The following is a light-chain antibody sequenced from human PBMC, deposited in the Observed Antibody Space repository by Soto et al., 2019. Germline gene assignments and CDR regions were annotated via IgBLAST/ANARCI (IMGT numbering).Light chain of an antibody. V-gene: IGKV1-39*01. CDR1: QSTNNF. J-gene: IGKJ2*01. CDR2: AAS. CDR3: QQSYSTPFT. Sequence: DIQMTQSPSSLSASVGDRVTITCRASQSTNNFLNWYQQKPGKAPKLLIYAASSLQSGVPSRFSGSGSGTDFTLTISSLQPEDFATYYCQQSYSTPFTFGRGTKLEIK.